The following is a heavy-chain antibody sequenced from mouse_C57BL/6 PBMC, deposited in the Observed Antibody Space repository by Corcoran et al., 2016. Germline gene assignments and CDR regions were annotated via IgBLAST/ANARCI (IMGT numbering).Heavy chain of an antibody. CDR3: ASEDYYGSSDY. CDR2: INPNNGGT. D-gene: IGHD1-1*01. Sequence: EVQLQQSGPELVKPGASVKISCKASGYTFTDYYMNWVKQSQGKSLEWIGDINPNNGGTSYNQKFKGKATLTVYKSSSTAYMELRSLTSEDSAVYYGASEDYYGSSDYWGQGTTLTVSS. J-gene: IGHJ2*01. V-gene: IGHV1-26*01. CDR1: GYTFTDYY.